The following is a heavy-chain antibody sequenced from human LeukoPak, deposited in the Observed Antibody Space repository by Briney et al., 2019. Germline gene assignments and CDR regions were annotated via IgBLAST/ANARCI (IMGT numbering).Heavy chain of an antibody. CDR2: MNPNSGNT. CDR3: AKYSSSWYRSYGIGDV. J-gene: IGHJ6*02. Sequence: ASVKVSCKASGYTFTGFYMHWVRQAPGQGLEWMGWMNPNSGNTGYAQKFQGRVTMTRNTSISTAYMELSSLRSEDTAVYYCAKYSSSWYRSYGIGDVWGQGTTVTVSS. V-gene: IGHV1-8*02. CDR1: GYTFTGFY. D-gene: IGHD6-13*01.